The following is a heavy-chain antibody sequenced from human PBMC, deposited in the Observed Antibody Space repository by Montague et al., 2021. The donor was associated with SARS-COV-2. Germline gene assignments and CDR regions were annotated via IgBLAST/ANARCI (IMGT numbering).Heavy chain of an antibody. CDR1: GFTFSSYA. D-gene: IGHD6-13*01. Sequence: SLRLSCAASGFTFSSYAMSWVRQAPGKGLEWVSAISGSGGSTYYADSXXGRFTISRDNSKNTLYLQMNSLRAGDTAVYYCAKVGSSWYHGYYYGMDVWGQGTTVTVSS. CDR3: AKVGSSWYHGYYYGMDV. J-gene: IGHJ6*02. V-gene: IGHV3-23*01. CDR2: ISGSGGST.